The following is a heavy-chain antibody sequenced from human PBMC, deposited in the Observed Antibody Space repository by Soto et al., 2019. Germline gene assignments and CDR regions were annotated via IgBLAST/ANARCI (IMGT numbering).Heavy chain of an antibody. J-gene: IGHJ4*02. CDR3: AKDRIPDGRWNFDY. D-gene: IGHD2-2*02. V-gene: IGHV3-30*18. CDR1: GFTFNSYY. Sequence: GGSLRLSCAASGFTFNSYYMSWVRQAPGRGLEWVAVISYDGSNKYYADSVKGRFTISRDNSKSTLFLHINSLRVEDTAIYYCAKDRIPDGRWNFDYWGQGTLVTV. CDR2: ISYDGSNK.